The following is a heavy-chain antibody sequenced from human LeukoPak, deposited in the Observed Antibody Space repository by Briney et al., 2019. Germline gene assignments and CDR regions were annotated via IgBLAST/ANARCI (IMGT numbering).Heavy chain of an antibody. CDR1: GVSISSCGYS. Sequence: PSETLSLTCAVSGVSISSCGYSWSWIPQPPGKGLEWIGYNYHSGSTYYNPSLKSRVIITVDRSNTQFSQKLSSVTAAATAVFFCAKGGGRGVRGVIIGAWGQGTLVTVSS. CDR3: AKGGGRGVRGVIIGA. J-gene: IGHJ4*02. V-gene: IGHV4-30-2*01. D-gene: IGHD3-10*01. CDR2: NYHSGST.